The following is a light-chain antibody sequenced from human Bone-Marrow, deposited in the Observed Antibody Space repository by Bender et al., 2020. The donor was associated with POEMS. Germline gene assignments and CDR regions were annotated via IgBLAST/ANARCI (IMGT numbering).Light chain of an antibody. CDR3: CSYSSSIIVV. V-gene: IGLV2-23*01. CDR1: NSDVGSYTL. CDR2: EGS. J-gene: IGLJ2*01. Sequence: QSALTQPASVSGSPGQSITISCTGTNSDVGSYTLVSWYQQHPGKAPKLMIYEGSKRPSGVSNRFSGSKSGNTASLTISGLRAEDEADYYCCSYSSSIIVVFGGGTKLTVL.